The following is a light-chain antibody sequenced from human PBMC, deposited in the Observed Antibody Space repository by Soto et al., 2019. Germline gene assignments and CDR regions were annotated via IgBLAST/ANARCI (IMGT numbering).Light chain of an antibody. CDR3: SSFAGANIWV. CDR2: EVN. V-gene: IGLV2-8*01. J-gene: IGLJ3*02. Sequence: QSVLTQPPSASGSPGQSVTISCTGSTSDVGGYEYVSWYQQHPGKAPKLMIFEVNKRPSGVPNRFSGSKSGNTASLTVSGLQSEDEASYYCSSFAGANIWVFGGGTKLIVL. CDR1: TSDVGGYEY.